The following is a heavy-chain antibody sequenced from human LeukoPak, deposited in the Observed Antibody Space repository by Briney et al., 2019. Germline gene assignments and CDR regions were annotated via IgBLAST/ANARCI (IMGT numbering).Heavy chain of an antibody. D-gene: IGHD6-13*01. Sequence: PGGSLRLSCAASGFTFSSYEMNWVRQAPGKGLEWVSYINYGDSTIYYADSVKGRFTISRDSAENSLYLQMNSLRAEDTAVYYCAREGGGIAAFDYWGQGTLVTVSS. CDR1: GFTFSSYE. CDR3: AREGGGIAAFDY. CDR2: INYGDSTI. V-gene: IGHV3-48*03. J-gene: IGHJ4*02.